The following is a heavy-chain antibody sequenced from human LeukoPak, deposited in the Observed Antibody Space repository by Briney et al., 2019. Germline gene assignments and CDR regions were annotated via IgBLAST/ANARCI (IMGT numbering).Heavy chain of an antibody. CDR2: IYHSGST. Sequence: SETLSLTCTVSGYSISSGYYWGWIRQPPGKGLEWIGSIYHSGSTYYNPSLKSRVTISVDTSKNQLSLKLSSVTAADTAVYYCARGRPGITMVRGVVTLFDYWGQGTLVTVSS. CDR3: ARGRPGITMVRGVVTLFDY. D-gene: IGHD3-10*01. J-gene: IGHJ4*02. V-gene: IGHV4-38-2*02. CDR1: GYSISSGYY.